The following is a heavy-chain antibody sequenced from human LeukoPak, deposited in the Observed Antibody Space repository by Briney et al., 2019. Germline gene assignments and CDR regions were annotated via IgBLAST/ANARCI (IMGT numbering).Heavy chain of an antibody. CDR2: IRSKAYGGTT. CDR1: GFTFGDYA. J-gene: IGHJ4*02. Sequence: PGRSLRLSCTASGFTFGDYAMSWVRQAPGKGLEWVGFIRSKAYGGTTEYAASVKGRFTISRDDSKSIAYLQMNSLKTEDTAVYYCTSKYSSGPDYWRQGTLVTVSS. D-gene: IGHD6-19*01. CDR3: TSKYSSGPDY. V-gene: IGHV3-49*04.